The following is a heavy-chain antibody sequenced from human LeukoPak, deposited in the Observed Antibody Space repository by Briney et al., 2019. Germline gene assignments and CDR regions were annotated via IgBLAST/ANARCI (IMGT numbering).Heavy chain of an antibody. D-gene: IGHD7-27*01. V-gene: IGHV3-30-3*01. CDR1: GFTFSSYA. Sequence: GGSLRLSCAASGFTFSSYAMHWVRQAPGKGLEWVAIISYDGSNKYYADSVKGRFTISRDNSKNTLYLQMNSLRAEDTAVYYCAKEGPGDYAFDIWGQGTMVTVSS. J-gene: IGHJ3*02. CDR3: AKEGPGDYAFDI. CDR2: ISYDGSNK.